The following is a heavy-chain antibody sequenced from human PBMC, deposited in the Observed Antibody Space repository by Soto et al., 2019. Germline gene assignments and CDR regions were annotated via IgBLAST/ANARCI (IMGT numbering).Heavy chain of an antibody. CDR3: AVIPTTSLRDWFDP. J-gene: IGHJ5*02. CDR1: GSSFTSSW. Sequence: GEYLKISCKGSGSSFTSSWNTWVRQMPGKGLEWMGRIATRDSYINYNPSFQGHVTISTDNSINTAYLQWGSLKASDTAMYYCAVIPTTSLRDWFDPWGQGTLVTVSS. D-gene: IGHD2-2*01. V-gene: IGHV5-10-1*01. CDR2: IATRDSYI.